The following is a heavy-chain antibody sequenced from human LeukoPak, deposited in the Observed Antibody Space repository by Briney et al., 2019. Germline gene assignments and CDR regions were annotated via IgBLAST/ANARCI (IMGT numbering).Heavy chain of an antibody. J-gene: IGHJ5*02. Sequence: GGSLRLSCAASGFTFSRYWIHWVRQAPGKGLEWVSRINPDGTTTTYADSVKGRFTISRDNAKNMVFLQMNSLRAEDTAVYYCARVLSGSWDWFDPWGQGTLVTVSS. CDR1: GFTFSRYW. V-gene: IGHV3-74*01. CDR2: INPDGTTT. CDR3: ARVLSGSWDWFDP. D-gene: IGHD3-22*01.